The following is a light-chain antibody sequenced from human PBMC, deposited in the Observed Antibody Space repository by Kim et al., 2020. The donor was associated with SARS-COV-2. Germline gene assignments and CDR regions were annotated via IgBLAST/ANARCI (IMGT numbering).Light chain of an antibody. CDR2: DAS. Sequence: SPGGRATLSCRASQSVSRNLAWCRQKPGQAPRLLIYDASTRATDSTARFSGSGSGTEFTPTISSMESEDFAVYYCQQYNAGHPYTFGQGTKLEI. V-gene: IGKV3-15*01. J-gene: IGKJ2*01. CDR1: QSVSRN. CDR3: QQYNAGHPYT.